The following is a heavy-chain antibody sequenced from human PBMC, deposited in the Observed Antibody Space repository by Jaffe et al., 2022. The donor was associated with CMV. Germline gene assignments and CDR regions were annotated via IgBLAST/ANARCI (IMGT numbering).Heavy chain of an antibody. CDR1: GFTFSSYA. V-gene: IGHV3-23*01. Sequence: EVQLLESGGGLVQPGGSLRLSCAASGFTFSSYAMSWVRQAPGKGLEWVSAISGSGGSTYYADSVKGRFTISRDNSKNTLYLQMNSLRAEDTAVYYCAKGYYYDSSGYYYGYYYYYGMDVWGQGTTVTVSS. D-gene: IGHD3-22*01. CDR3: AKGYYYDSSGYYYGYYYYYGMDV. J-gene: IGHJ6*02. CDR2: ISGSGGST.